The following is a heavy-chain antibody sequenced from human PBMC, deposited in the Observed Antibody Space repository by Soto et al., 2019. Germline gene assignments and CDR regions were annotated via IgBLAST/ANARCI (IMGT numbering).Heavy chain of an antibody. CDR1: GFTFNNYA. CDR3: AKDRLAGNFDY. V-gene: IGHV3-23*01. CDR2: ISATGGST. Sequence: GGSLRLSCADSGFTFNNYAMNWVRQAPGKGLEWVATISATGGSTYYADSVKGRFTISRDNSKNTLYLQMNGLRVEDTAVYYCAKDRLAGNFDYWGQGTQVTVSS. J-gene: IGHJ4*02.